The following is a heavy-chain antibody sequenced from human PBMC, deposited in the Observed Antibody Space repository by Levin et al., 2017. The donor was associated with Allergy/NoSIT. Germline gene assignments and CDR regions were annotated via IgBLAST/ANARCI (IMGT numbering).Heavy chain of an antibody. D-gene: IGHD6-13*01. CDR2: IYYSGST. CDR1: GASISSYY. J-gene: IGHJ5*02. V-gene: IGHV4-59*08. CDR3: ARQGSTIYNWFDP. Sequence: SETLSLTCSVSGASISSYYWSWIRQPPGKGLEWIGYIYYSGSTNYNPPLKSRVTISVDTSKNQFSLRLSSVTAADTAVYYCARQGSTIYNWFDPWGQGTLVTVSS.